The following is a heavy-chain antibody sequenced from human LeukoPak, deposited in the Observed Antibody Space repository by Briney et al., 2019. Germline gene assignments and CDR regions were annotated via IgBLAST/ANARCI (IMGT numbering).Heavy chain of an antibody. Sequence: SETLSLTCAVYGESFSGYYWSWIRQPPGKGLEWIGEIDLSGSANYNPSLKSRVTISVDTSKNQFSLKLSSVTAADTAVYYCARGGYYDSSGYLDYWGQGTLVTVSS. CDR1: GESFSGYY. CDR3: ARGGYYDSSGYLDY. CDR2: IDLSGSA. D-gene: IGHD3-22*01. V-gene: IGHV4-34*01. J-gene: IGHJ4*02.